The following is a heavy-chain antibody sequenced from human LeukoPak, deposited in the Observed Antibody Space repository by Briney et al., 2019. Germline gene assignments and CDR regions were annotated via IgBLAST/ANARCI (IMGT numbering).Heavy chain of an antibody. CDR3: AKFGLAGSGRYHDAFDI. CDR2: ISRSGGST. CDR1: GFTFSSHG. V-gene: IGHV3-23*01. D-gene: IGHD3-10*01. Sequence: SGGSLRLSCAASGFTFSSHGMTWVRQAPGKGLEWVSAISRSGGSTYYADSVKGRSTISRDNSKNTLYLQMNSLRAEDTAVYYCAKFGLAGSGRYHDAFDIWGQGTLVTVSS. J-gene: IGHJ3*02.